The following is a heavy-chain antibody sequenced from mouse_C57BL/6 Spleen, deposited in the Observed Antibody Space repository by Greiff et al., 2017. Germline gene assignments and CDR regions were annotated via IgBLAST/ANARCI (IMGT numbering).Heavy chain of an antibody. CDR2: IWSGGST. CDR3: ARNGDYDDYAMDY. V-gene: IGHV2-2*01. Sequence: VQLVESGPGLVQPSQSLSITCTVSGFSLTSYGVHWVRQSPGKGLEWLGVIWSGGSTDYNAAFISRLSISKDNSKSQVFFKMNSLQADDTAIYYCARNGDYDDYAMDYWGQGTSVTVSS. D-gene: IGHD2-4*01. CDR1: GFSLTSYG. J-gene: IGHJ4*01.